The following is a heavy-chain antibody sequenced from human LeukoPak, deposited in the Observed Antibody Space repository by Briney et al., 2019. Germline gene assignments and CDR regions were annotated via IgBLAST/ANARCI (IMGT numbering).Heavy chain of an antibody. Sequence: SETLSLTCAVYGGSFSVYYWSWIRQPPGKGLEWRGEINQSGSTNYNPSLKSRVTIPVDTSKNQFSLTLSSVTAADTAVYYCARGDSEIVVVPAAHPVALNSGMDVWGQGTTVTVSS. CDR1: GGSFSVYY. D-gene: IGHD2-2*01. V-gene: IGHV4-34*01. CDR3: ARGDSEIVVVPAAHPVALNSGMDV. CDR2: INQSGST. J-gene: IGHJ6*02.